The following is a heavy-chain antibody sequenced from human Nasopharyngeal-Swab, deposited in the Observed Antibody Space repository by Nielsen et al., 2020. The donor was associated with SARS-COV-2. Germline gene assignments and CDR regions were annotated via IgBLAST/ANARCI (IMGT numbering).Heavy chain of an antibody. V-gene: IGHV3-73*01. CDR3: TTDFYFDY. J-gene: IGHJ4*02. CDR1: GFIFSTSA. CDR2: IGEEEHNYAT. Sequence: GGSLRLSFAASGFIFSTSAIPWVRQASGKGREWFGRIGEEEHNYATTYGASVQGRFTISRDDSKNTAFLQMDSLKTDDTALYYCTTDFYFDYWGQGTLVTVSS.